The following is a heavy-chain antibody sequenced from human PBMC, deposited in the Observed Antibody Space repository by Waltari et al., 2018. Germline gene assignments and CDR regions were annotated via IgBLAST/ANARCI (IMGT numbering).Heavy chain of an antibody. CDR3: ARYSRKFNDFWSAEGNAFDI. CDR1: GGSINFYH. D-gene: IGHD3-3*01. Sequence: QVQLQESGPGLVKPSETLSLTCTVPGGSINFYHWSWNRQPPGKGLEWIGYSYYSGSTTYNPALESRVSISIDTSKTHFSLKLTSVTPADTAVYYCARYSRKFNDFWSAEGNAFDIWGQGALVTVSS. J-gene: IGHJ3*02. CDR2: SYYSGST. V-gene: IGHV4-59*01.